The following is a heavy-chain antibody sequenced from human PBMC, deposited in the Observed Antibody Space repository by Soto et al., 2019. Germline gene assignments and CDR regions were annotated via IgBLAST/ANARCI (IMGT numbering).Heavy chain of an antibody. J-gene: IGHJ4*02. D-gene: IGHD4-17*01. CDR1: GGSISSGGYS. CDR3: ARVFYGDYPAYYFDY. V-gene: IGHV4-30-2*01. CDR2: IYHSGST. Sequence: QLQLQESGSGLVKPSQTLSLTCAVSGGSISSGGYSWSWIRQPPGKGLEWIGYIYHSGSTYYNPSLKSRVTISVDRSKNQFSLKLSSVTAADTAVYYCARVFYGDYPAYYFDYWGQGTLVTVSS.